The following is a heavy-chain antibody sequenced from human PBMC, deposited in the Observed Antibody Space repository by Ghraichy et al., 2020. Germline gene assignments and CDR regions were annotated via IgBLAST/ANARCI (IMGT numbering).Heavy chain of an antibody. D-gene: IGHD2-8*01. J-gene: IGHJ4*02. V-gene: IGHV3-53*01. CDR2: IYSGGST. CDR3: ARFCSYGVCYDYFDY. Sequence: GGSLRLSCAASGFTVSSNYMSWVRQAPGKGLEWVSVIYSGGSTYYADSVKGRFTISRDNSKNTLYLQMSSLRAEDTAVYYCARFCSYGVCYDYFDYWGQGARVTVS. CDR1: GFTVSSNY.